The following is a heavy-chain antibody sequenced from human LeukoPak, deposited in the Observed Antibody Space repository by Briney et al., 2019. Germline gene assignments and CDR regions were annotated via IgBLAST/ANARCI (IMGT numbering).Heavy chain of an antibody. Sequence: SETLSPTCTVSGGSISSYYWSWLRQPPGKGLEWIGYIYYSGSTNYNPSLKSRVTISVDTSKNQFSLKLSSVTAADTAVYYCAASRAWFGELLGYFDYWGQGTLVTVSS. J-gene: IGHJ4*02. D-gene: IGHD3-10*01. CDR2: IYYSGST. CDR1: GGSISSYY. V-gene: IGHV4-59*08. CDR3: AASRAWFGELLGYFDY.